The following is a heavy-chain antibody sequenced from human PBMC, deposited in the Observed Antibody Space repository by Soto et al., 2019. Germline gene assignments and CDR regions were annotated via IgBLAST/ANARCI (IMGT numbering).Heavy chain of an antibody. D-gene: IGHD2-2*01. V-gene: IGHV3-48*03. Sequence: EVQLVESGGGLAQPGGSVRLSCAASGFTFSSYEMNWVRQAPGKTLEWVSYISSGGDSSYYADSVKGRFTISRDNAKNSLALQMNSLRVEETAVYYCARVYCSTTTCHVQAFDSWGQGTLVTVSS. CDR3: ARVYCSTTTCHVQAFDS. J-gene: IGHJ4*02. CDR2: ISSGGDSS. CDR1: GFTFSSYE.